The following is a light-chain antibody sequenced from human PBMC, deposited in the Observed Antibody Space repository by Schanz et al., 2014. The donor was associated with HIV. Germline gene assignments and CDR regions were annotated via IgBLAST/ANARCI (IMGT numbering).Light chain of an antibody. J-gene: IGLJ2*01. V-gene: IGLV2-8*01. CDR1: SSDIGAYNY. CDR2: DVN. Sequence: QSVLTQPASVSGSPGQSITISCTGTSSDIGAYNYVSWYQHHPGKAPQLIICDVNRRPSGVPDRFSGFKSGDTASLTVSGLQAEDEADYYCVSYTGTNNPVFGGGTKLTVL. CDR3: VSYTGTNNPV.